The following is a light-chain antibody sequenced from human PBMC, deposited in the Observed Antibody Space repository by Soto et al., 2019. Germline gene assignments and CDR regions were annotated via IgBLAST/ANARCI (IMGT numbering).Light chain of an antibody. Sequence: EIVMTQSPATLSGSPGERATLSCRASQSVNSNLAWYQQKPGQAPSLLIYGASTRATGVPARFSGSGSWTEFTLTISSLQSEDVVVYYCQQYNNWPPYTFGQGTKLEIK. CDR1: QSVNSN. CDR2: GAS. CDR3: QQYNNWPPYT. V-gene: IGKV3-15*01. J-gene: IGKJ2*01.